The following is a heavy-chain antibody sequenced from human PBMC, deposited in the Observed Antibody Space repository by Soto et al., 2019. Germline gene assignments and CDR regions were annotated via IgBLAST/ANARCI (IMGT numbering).Heavy chain of an antibody. CDR1: GGSISSSSYY. J-gene: IGHJ5*02. CDR2: IYYSGST. Sequence: QLQLQESGPGLVKPSETLSLTCTVSGGSISSSSYYWGWIRQPPGKGLEWIGSIYYSGSTYYNPSLKSRVTISVDTSKNQFSLKLSSVTAADTAVHYCARQWVHDYGDYVAWFDPWGQGTLVTVSS. V-gene: IGHV4-39*01. CDR3: ARQWVHDYGDYVAWFDP. D-gene: IGHD4-17*01.